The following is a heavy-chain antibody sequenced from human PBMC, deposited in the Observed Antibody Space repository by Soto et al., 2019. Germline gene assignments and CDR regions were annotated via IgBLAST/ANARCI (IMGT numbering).Heavy chain of an antibody. Sequence: GASVKVSCKASGYTFTSYDINWVRPATGQGLEWMGWMNPNSGNTGYAQKFQGRVTMTRDTSTSTVYMELSSLRSEDTAVYYCARDPPIGVAARHIPPGGPYYYYGMDVWGQGTTVTVSS. CDR3: ARDPPIGVAARHIPPGGPYYYYGMDV. D-gene: IGHD6-6*01. CDR2: MNPNSGNT. J-gene: IGHJ6*02. CDR1: GYTFTSYD. V-gene: IGHV1-8*01.